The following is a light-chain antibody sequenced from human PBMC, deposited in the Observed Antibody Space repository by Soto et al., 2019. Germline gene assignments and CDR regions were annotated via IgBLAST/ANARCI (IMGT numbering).Light chain of an antibody. CDR2: EVV. CDR3: QSYAGSNTHV. J-gene: IGLJ1*01. Sequence: QSALTQPPSASGSPGPSVTISCTGTKSDIGVYDFVSWYQHHPGKAPRLIIYEVVQRPSGVPDRFSGSKSGNTASLTVSGLQAAEEADYFCQSYAGSNTHVFGSGTKVPVL. V-gene: IGLV2-8*01. CDR1: KSDIGVYDF.